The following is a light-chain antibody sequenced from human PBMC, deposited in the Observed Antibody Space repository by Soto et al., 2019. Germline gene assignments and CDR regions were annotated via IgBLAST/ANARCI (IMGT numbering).Light chain of an antibody. Sequence: QSALTQPASVSGSPGQSITISCTGTSSDIGGYNYVSWSQQHPGKAPKLMIYEVSNRPSGVSNRFSGSKSGNTASLTISGFQAEDEADYYCTSYTSSSTYVFGTGTKVTVL. CDR2: EVS. V-gene: IGLV2-14*01. J-gene: IGLJ1*01. CDR3: TSYTSSSTYV. CDR1: SSDIGGYNY.